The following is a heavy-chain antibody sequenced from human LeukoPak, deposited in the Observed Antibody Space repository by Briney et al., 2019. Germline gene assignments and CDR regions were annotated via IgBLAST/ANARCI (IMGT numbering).Heavy chain of an antibody. Sequence: GGSLRLSCVASGFAFSSYGMSWVRQAPGKGLEWVANIKQDGGEKYYVDSVKGRFTISRDNAKNSLFLQMNSLRVEDTAVYYCARLGGSYYTYWGQGTLVTVSS. J-gene: IGHJ4*02. D-gene: IGHD1-26*01. CDR1: GFAFSSYG. CDR2: IKQDGGEK. CDR3: ARLGGSYYTY. V-gene: IGHV3-7*01.